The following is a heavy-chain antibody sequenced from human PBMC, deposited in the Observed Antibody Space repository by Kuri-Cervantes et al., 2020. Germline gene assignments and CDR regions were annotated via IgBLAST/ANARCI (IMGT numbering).Heavy chain of an antibody. J-gene: IGHJ4*02. CDR3: ARGLIMSVAYDS. Sequence: GGSLRLSCVASGFTFNSYDMHWVRQATGKGLEWVSAIGTAGDTYYPGSVKGRFTISRENAKNSLYLQMSSLRAGDTAVYYCARGLIMSVAYDSWGQGTLVTVSS. V-gene: IGHV3-13*01. D-gene: IGHD2-21*01. CDR1: GFTFNSYD. CDR2: IGTAGDT.